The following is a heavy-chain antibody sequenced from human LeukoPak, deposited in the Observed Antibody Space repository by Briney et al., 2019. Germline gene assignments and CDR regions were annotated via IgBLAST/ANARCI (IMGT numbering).Heavy chain of an antibody. Sequence: ASVRVSCTASGETCTRCGIRWGRQAPGQGLKWMGWISAYNGNTNYAQKLQGRVTMTTDTSTSTAYMELRSLRSDDTAVYYCARNVVVPAATYSYYYYMDVWGQGTTVTVSS. V-gene: IGHV1-18*01. D-gene: IGHD2-2*01. J-gene: IGHJ6*03. CDR1: GETCTRCG. CDR2: ISAYNGNT. CDR3: ARNVVVPAATYSYYYYMDV.